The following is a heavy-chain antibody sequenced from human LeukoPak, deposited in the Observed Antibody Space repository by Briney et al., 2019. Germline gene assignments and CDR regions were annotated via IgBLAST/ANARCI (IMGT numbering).Heavy chain of an antibody. V-gene: IGHV3-74*01. CDR3: ARDRGY. Sequence: GGSLRLSCAASGFTFSNYWMHWIRQVPGKGLVWVSHIKYDGSATNYADSVKGRFTISRDNAKNTLYLQMNSLRAEDTAVYYCARDRGYWGQGTLVTVSS. CDR1: GFTFSNYW. J-gene: IGHJ4*02. CDR2: IKYDGSAT.